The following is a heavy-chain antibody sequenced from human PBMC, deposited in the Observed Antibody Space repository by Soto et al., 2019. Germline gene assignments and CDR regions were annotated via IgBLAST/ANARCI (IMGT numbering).Heavy chain of an antibody. J-gene: IGHJ4*02. CDR2: ISGSGATT. CDR1: GFTFSTYA. Sequence: GGSLRLSCPASGFTFSTYAMSWVRQTPGKGLDWVSTISGSGATTYYADSVKGRFTISRDNSNNTLSLQMNSLRAEDTAVYYCTKIGSLGAPGNFWGQGILVTVSS. D-gene: IGHD3-16*02. V-gene: IGHV3-23*01. CDR3: TKIGSLGAPGNF.